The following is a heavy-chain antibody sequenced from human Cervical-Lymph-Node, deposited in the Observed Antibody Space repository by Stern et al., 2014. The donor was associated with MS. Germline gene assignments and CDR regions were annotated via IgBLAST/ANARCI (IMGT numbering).Heavy chain of an antibody. D-gene: IGHD2-15*01. Sequence: QVQLQESGPGLVKPSETLSLTCTVSGGSLRSYYWNWIRQAPGKGLEWLGVIYHTGRVNYNPSLSSRVAMSVDTSKNQFSLTVSSVTAADTAVYYCAREGEYCSGSRCYPILDYWGQGTLVTVSS. CDR1: GGSLRSYY. V-gene: IGHV4-59*01. CDR2: IYHTGRV. J-gene: IGHJ4*02. CDR3: AREGEYCSGSRCYPILDY.